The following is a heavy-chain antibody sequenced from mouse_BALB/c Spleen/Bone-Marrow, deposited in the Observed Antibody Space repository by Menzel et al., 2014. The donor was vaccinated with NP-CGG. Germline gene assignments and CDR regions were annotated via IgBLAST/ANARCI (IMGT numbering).Heavy chain of an antibody. CDR3: ARDYDYWYFDV. CDR1: GYTFTSYW. D-gene: IGHD2-4*01. J-gene: IGHJ1*01. CDR2: INPSNGRT. Sequence: VQLQQSGAELVKPGASVKLSCKASGYTFTSYWMHWVKQRPGQGLEWIGEINPSNGRTNYNEKFKSNATLTVDKSSSTAYMQLSSLTSEDSAVYYCARDYDYWYFDVWGAGTTVTVSS. V-gene: IGHV1S81*02.